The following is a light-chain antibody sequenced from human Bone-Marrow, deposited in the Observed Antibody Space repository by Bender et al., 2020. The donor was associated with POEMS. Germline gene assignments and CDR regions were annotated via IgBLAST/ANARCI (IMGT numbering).Light chain of an antibody. CDR2: EVN. V-gene: IGLV2-8*01. J-gene: IGLJ2*01. CDR1: SSDVGTFDY. CDR3: QSYDSSLIGHVV. Sequence: QSALTQPPSASGSPGQSVTISCTGTSSDVGTFDYVSWYQQHPGKAPKLLIYEVNKWPSGFPDRFSGSKSGNTASLTVSGLQAEDEADYYCQSYDSSLIGHVVFGGGTRLTV.